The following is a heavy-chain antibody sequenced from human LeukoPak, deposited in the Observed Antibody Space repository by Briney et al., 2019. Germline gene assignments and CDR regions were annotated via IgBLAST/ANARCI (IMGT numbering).Heavy chain of an antibody. CDR3: ARSGKYADYYYYMDV. D-gene: IGHD2-2*01. J-gene: IGHJ6*03. CDR2: INHSGST. CDR1: GGSFSGYY. Sequence: SETLSLTSAVYGGSFSGYYWSWIRQPPGKGLEWIGEINHSGSTNYNPSLKSRVTISVDTSKNQFSLKLSSVTAADTAVYYCARSGKYADYYYYMDVWGKGTTVTVSS. V-gene: IGHV4-34*01.